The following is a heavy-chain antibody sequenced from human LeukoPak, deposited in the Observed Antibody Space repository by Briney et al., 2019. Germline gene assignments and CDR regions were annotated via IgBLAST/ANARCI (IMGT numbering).Heavy chain of an antibody. CDR2: ISTSGGDT. CDR1: GFSFTDSA. Sequence: PGGSLRLSCAASGFSFTDSAMTWVRQAPGKGLEWVSAISTSGGDTIYIDSVKGRFTISRDNSKNTLYLQMNSLRAEDTAKYYCAKGGNYAPLDYWGQGTLVTVSS. CDR3: AKGGNYAPLDY. J-gene: IGHJ4*02. V-gene: IGHV3-23*01. D-gene: IGHD1-7*01.